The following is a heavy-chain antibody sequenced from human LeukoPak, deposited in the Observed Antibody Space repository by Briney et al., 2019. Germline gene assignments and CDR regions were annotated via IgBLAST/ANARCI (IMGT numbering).Heavy chain of an antibody. CDR3: VRDVIR. CDR1: GFKFSSYS. CDR2: ISSSSSYI. V-gene: IGHV3-21*01. J-gene: IGHJ4*02. D-gene: IGHD2-21*01. Sequence: GGSLRLSCAASGFKFSSYSMKWVRQAPGKGLEWVSFISSSSSYIYYADSLKGRFTISRDNAKNTLYLQMNSLRVDDTAVYYCVRDVIRRGQGTLVTVSS.